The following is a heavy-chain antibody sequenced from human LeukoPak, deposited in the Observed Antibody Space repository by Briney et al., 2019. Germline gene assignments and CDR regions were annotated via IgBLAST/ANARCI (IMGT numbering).Heavy chain of an antibody. CDR1: GFTFSSYG. CDR2: ISYDGSNK. V-gene: IGHV3-30*18. J-gene: IGHJ6*02. CDR3: AKDSGLVRIYYYYGMDV. Sequence: GGSLRLSCAASGFTFSSYGMHWVRQAPGKGLEWVAVISYDGSNKYYADSVKGRFTISRDNSKNTLFLQMNSLRAEDTAEYYCAKDSGLVRIYYYYGMDVWGQGTTVTVSS. D-gene: IGHD3/OR15-3a*01.